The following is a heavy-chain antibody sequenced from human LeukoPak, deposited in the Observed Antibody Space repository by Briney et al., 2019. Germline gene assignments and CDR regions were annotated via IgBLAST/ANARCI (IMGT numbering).Heavy chain of an antibody. V-gene: IGHV1-24*01. CDR2: FDPEDGET. J-gene: IGHJ6*02. D-gene: IGHD3-10*01. Sequence: ASVKVSCKVSGYTLTELSMHWVRQAPGKGLEWMGGFDPEDGETIYAQKFQGRVTTTEDTSTDTAYMELSSLRSEDTAVYYCATDVVTMVRGVIITGPPNYGMDVWGQGTTVTVSS. CDR3: ATDVVTMVRGVIITGPPNYGMDV. CDR1: GYTLTELS.